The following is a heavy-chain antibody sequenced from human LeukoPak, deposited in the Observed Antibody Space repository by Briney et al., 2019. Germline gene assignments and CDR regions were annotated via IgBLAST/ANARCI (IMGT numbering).Heavy chain of an antibody. CDR2: ISSSGSTI. CDR1: GFTFSSYS. V-gene: IGHV3-48*04. Sequence: GGSLRLSCAASGFTFSSYSMNWVRQAPGKGLEWVSYISSSGSTIYYADSVKGRFTISRVNAKNSLYLQMNSLRAEDTAVYYCARGSRGGNYFDYWGQGTLVTVSS. CDR3: ARGSRGGNYFDY. J-gene: IGHJ4*02. D-gene: IGHD3-16*01.